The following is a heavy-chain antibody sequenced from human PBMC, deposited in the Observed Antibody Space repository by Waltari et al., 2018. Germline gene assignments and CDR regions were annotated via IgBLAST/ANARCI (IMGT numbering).Heavy chain of an antibody. D-gene: IGHD6-13*01. J-gene: IGHJ4*02. CDR3: ARVKRIAAAVALDY. CDR2: MNPNSGKT. CDR1: GYTFTSYD. Sequence: QVQLVQSGAEVKKPGASVKVSCKASGYTFTSYDINWVRQATGQGLEWMGRMNPNSGKTGYAQKFQGRRTMTRNTSISTAYMGVSSLRSEDTAVYYCARVKRIAAAVALDYWGQGTLVTVSS. V-gene: IGHV1-8*02.